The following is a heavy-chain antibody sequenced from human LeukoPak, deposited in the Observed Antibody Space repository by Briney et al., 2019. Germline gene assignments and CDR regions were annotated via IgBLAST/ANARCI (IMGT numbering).Heavy chain of an antibody. J-gene: IGHJ2*01. CDR2: IIPIFGTA. V-gene: IGHV1-69*06. CDR1: GGTFSSYA. CDR3: ARDAELTTVTRYFDL. D-gene: IGHD4-17*01. Sequence: AASVKVSCKASGGTFSSYAISWVRQAPGQGLEWMGGIIPIFGTANYAQKFQGRVTITADKSTSTAYMELSSLRSEDTAVYYCARDAELTTVTRYFDLWGRGTLVTVSS.